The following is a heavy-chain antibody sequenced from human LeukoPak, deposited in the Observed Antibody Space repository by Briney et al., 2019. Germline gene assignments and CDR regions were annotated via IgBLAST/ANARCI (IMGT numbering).Heavy chain of an antibody. V-gene: IGHV4-61*08. Sequence: SETLSLTCTVSGGSISSGGYYWSWIRQPPGKGLEWIGYIYYSGSTNYNPSLKSRVTISVDTSKNQFSLKLSSVTAADTAVYYCARHPTVTELLRFDPWGQGTLVTVSS. CDR3: ARHPTVTELLRFDP. J-gene: IGHJ5*02. D-gene: IGHD4-17*01. CDR2: IYYSGST. CDR1: GGSISSGGYY.